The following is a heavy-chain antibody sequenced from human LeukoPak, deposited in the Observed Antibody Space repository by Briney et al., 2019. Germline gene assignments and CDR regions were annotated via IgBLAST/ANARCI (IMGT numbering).Heavy chain of an antibody. CDR3: ARDRGYGDYVGAFDI. Sequence: PGGSLRLSCAASGFTLSSYSMNWVRQAPGKGLEWVSHISSSSSTIYYADSVKGRFTISRDNAKNSLYLQMNSLRDEDTAVYYCARDRGYGDYVGAFDIWGQGTMVTVSS. CDR1: GFTLSSYS. D-gene: IGHD4-17*01. J-gene: IGHJ3*02. V-gene: IGHV3-48*02. CDR2: ISSSSSTI.